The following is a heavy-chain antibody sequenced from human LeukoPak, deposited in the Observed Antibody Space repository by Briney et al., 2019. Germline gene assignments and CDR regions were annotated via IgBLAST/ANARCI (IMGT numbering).Heavy chain of an antibody. CDR3: ARQRIYGDYDI. CDR1: GCTFTSYA. V-gene: IGHV1-3*01. D-gene: IGHD4-17*01. Sequence: ASVKVSCKDSGCTFTSYAMHWVRQAPGQRLEWMGWINVGNGNTKYSQKFQGRVTITRDTSASTAYMELSSLRSEDTAVYYCARQRIYGDYDIWGQGQWSPSLQ. J-gene: IGHJ3*02. CDR2: INVGNGNT.